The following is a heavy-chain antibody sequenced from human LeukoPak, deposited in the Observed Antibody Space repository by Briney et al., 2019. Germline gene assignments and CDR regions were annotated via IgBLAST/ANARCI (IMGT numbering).Heavy chain of an antibody. Sequence: SETLSLTCTVSGGSISSSSYYWGWIRQPPGKGLEWIGSIYYSGSTYYDPSLKSRVTISVDTSKNQFSLKLSSVTAADTDVYYCARDPDYWGQGTLVTVSS. CDR1: GGSISSSSYY. CDR2: IYYSGST. J-gene: IGHJ4*02. V-gene: IGHV4-39*07. CDR3: ARDPDY.